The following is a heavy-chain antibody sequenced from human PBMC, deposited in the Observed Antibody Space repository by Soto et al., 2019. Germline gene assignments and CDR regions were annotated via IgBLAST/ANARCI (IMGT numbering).Heavy chain of an antibody. V-gene: IGHV4-34*01. CDR3: ALAQYTNSRRFDP. Sequence: SETLSLTCGVYGGSFSGYYWTWIRQPPGKGLEWIGEINQSGATNYNPSLKSRVTISVDSSKNQFSLKLTSVTAADTAVYFCALAQYTNSRRFDPWGQGTLVTVYS. D-gene: IGHD2-2*02. CDR2: INQSGAT. CDR1: GGSFSGYY. J-gene: IGHJ5*02.